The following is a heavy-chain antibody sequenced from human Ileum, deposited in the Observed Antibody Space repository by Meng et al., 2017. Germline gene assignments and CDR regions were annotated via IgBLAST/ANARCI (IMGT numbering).Heavy chain of an antibody. CDR2: IYWDNDK. V-gene: IGHV2-5*02. J-gene: IGHJ4*02. CDR1: GFSLATSGVS. Sequence: QITLKETGAALVKATQTPTLTCNFSGFSLATSGVSVAWIRQPPGEALEWLALIYWDNDKRYSPSLKNRLAITRDTSKIQVVLTMTNMDPMDTGTYYCAHSPQGYFDYWGPGTLVTVSS. CDR3: AHSPQGYFDY.